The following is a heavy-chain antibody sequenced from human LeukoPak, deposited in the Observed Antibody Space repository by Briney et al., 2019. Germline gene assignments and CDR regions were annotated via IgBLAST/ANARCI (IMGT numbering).Heavy chain of an antibody. Sequence: PGGSLRLSCVASGFTVSSNYMSWVRQAPGKGLEWVSVIYSAGNTYYADSVKGRFTISRHNSENTLYLHMNSLRVEDTAVYYCASSSGSTDTLDYWGQGTLVTVSS. D-gene: IGHD1-26*01. CDR1: GFTVSSNY. V-gene: IGHV3-53*04. J-gene: IGHJ4*02. CDR3: ASSSGSTDTLDY. CDR2: IYSAGNT.